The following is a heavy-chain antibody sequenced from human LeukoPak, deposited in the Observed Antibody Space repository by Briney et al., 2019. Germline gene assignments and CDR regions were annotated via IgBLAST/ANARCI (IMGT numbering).Heavy chain of an antibody. CDR1: GFSLSTSGVG. D-gene: IGHD3-3*01. CDR2: IYWDDDK. V-gene: IGHV2-5*02. Sequence: SGPTLVKPTQTLTLTCTFSGFSLSTSGVGVGWIRQPPGKALEWLALIYWDDDKRYSPSLKSRLTITKDTSKNQVVLTMTNMDPVDTATYYCAHAMGYSRPRFLEWSPSGRPEYFQHWGQGTLVTVSS. J-gene: IGHJ1*01. CDR3: AHAMGYSRPRFLEWSPSGRPEYFQH.